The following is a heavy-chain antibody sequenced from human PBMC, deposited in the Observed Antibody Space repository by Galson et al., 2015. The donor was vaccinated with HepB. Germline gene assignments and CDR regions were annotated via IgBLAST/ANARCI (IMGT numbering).Heavy chain of an antibody. CDR1: GFTFSSYG. Sequence: SLRLSCAAYGFTFSSYGMHWVRQARGKGLEWEAVLWYDGSNKYYADSVKGRFTISRDNSKNTLYLQMNSLRAEDTAVYYCARGRRVQLWLLDYWGQGTLVTVSS. D-gene: IGHD5-18*01. V-gene: IGHV3-33*01. J-gene: IGHJ4*02. CDR2: LWYDGSNK. CDR3: ARGRRVQLWLLDY.